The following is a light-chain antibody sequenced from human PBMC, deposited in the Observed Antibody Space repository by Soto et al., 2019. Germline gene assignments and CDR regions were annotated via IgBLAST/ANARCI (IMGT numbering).Light chain of an antibody. V-gene: IGKV3-15*01. Sequence: ETLLTQSPATLSVSPGERATLSCRASQSVWDNLAWYQQKPGQAPRLLIYGASTRAPGIPDRFSGSGFGTEFSLTISSLQSEDFAVYYCQQHNDWPPSTFGQGTKLEIK. J-gene: IGKJ2*01. CDR1: QSVWDN. CDR2: GAS. CDR3: QQHNDWPPST.